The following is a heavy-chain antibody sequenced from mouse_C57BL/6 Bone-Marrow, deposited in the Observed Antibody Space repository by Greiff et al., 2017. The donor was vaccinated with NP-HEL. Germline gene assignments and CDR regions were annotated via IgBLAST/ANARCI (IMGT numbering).Heavy chain of an antibody. V-gene: IGHV1-22*01. CDR2: INPNNGGT. Sequence: VQLQQSGPELVKPGASVKMSCKASGYTFTDYNMHWVKQSHGKSLEWIGYINPNNGGTSYNQKFKGKATLTVNKSSSTAYMELRSLTSEDSAVYYCASRRDGSSYDYAMDYWGQGTSVTVSS. CDR1: GYTFTDYN. D-gene: IGHD1-1*01. CDR3: ASRRDGSSYDYAMDY. J-gene: IGHJ4*01.